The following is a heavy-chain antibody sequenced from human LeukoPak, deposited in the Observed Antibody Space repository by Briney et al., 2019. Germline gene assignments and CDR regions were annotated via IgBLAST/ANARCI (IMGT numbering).Heavy chain of an antibody. J-gene: IGHJ5*02. D-gene: IGHD2-2*01. Sequence: GDSVKVSCKASGYTFIDYYMHWVRQAPGQGLEWMGWINPNSGGTDYAQKFQGRVTMTRDTSIDTAYMELSRLTSDDTAVYYCARDRITDCSTTSCTIANWFDPWGQGTLVTVSS. V-gene: IGHV1-2*02. CDR2: INPNSGGT. CDR1: GYTFIDYY. CDR3: ARDRITDCSTTSCTIANWFDP.